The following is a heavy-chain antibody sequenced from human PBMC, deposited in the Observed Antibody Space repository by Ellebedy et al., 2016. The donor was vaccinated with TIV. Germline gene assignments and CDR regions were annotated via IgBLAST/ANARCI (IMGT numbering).Heavy chain of an antibody. D-gene: IGHD3-22*01. CDR2: ISWNSGSI. V-gene: IGHV3-9*01. CDR3: AKDRDDSSGYFSQFDY. J-gene: IGHJ4*02. Sequence: SLKISXAASGFSFDDYATHWVRQAPGKGLEWVSGISWNSGSIGYANSVKGRFTISRDNAKNSLYLQMNSLRAEDTALYYCAKDRDDSSGYFSQFDYWGQGTLVTVSS. CDR1: GFSFDDYA.